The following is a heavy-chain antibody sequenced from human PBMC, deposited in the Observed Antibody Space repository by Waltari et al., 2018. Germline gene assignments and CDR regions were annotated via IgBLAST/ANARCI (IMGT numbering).Heavy chain of an antibody. D-gene: IGHD3-10*01. CDR1: GGSFSGYY. Sequence: QVQLQQWGAGLLKPSETLSLTCAVYGGSFSGYYRSWLRQPPGKGLEWIGEINHSGSTNYNPSLKSRVTISVDTSKNQFSLKLSSVTAADTAVYYCAPIIKRFFHYYGSGSYGFDPWGQGTLVTVSS. CDR3: APIIKRFFHYYGSGSYGFDP. J-gene: IGHJ5*02. CDR2: INHSGST. V-gene: IGHV4-34*01.